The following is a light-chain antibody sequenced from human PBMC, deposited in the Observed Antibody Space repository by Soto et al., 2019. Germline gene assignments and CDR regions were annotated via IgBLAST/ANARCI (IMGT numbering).Light chain of an antibody. V-gene: IGLV2-8*01. CDR2: EVS. CDR3: SSYAGSNSVV. CDR1: SSDVGGYNF. Sequence: QSALTQPPSASGSPGQSVTISCTGTSSDVGGYNFVSLYQQHPGKAPKLMIYEVSERPSGVPDRFSGSKSGNTASLTVSGLQAEDEADYYCSSYAGSNSVVFGGGTKLTVL. J-gene: IGLJ2*01.